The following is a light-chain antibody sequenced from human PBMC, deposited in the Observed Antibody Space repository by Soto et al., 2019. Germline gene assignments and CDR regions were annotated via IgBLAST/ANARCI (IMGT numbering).Light chain of an antibody. Sequence: DIQMTQSPSTLSASVGDRVTITCRASQSISGWLAWFQQRSGKAPKLLISAASSLESGVPSRFSGSGSGTEFNLTISSLHADDFATYYCQQYHRYPLTFGQGTRLEIK. J-gene: IGKJ5*01. V-gene: IGKV1-5*01. CDR2: AAS. CDR1: QSISGW. CDR3: QQYHRYPLT.